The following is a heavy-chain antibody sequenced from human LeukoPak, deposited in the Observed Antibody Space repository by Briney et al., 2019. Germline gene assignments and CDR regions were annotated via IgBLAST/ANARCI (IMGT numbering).Heavy chain of an antibody. V-gene: IGHV3-48*04. Sequence: GGSLRLSCAASGFTFSSYSMNWVRQAPGKGLEWVSYISSSGSTIYYADSVKGRFTISRDNAKNSLYLQMNSLRAEDTAVYYCAKGLWTFDYWGQGTLVTVSS. D-gene: IGHD3/OR15-3a*01. J-gene: IGHJ4*02. CDR1: GFTFSSYS. CDR3: AKGLWTFDY. CDR2: ISSSGSTI.